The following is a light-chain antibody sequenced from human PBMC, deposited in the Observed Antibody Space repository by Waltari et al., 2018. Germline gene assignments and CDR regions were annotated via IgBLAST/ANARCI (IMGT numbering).Light chain of an antibody. CDR3: QTWGTGIWV. CDR2: VNSDGSH. Sequence: QLVLTQSPSASASLGASVSLTCTLSSGHSYYAIAWHQQQPQKGPRYLMKVNSDGSHTKGDGISDRFSGSSSGAEGYLTISSLQSEDAADYYCQTWGTGIWVFGGGTKLTVL. V-gene: IGLV4-69*01. CDR1: SGHSYYA. J-gene: IGLJ3*02.